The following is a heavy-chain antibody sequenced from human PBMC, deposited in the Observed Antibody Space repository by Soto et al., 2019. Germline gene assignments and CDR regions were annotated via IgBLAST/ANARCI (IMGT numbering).Heavy chain of an antibody. CDR2: IWYDGSNK. CDR3: AREKAGKASGFDP. V-gene: IGHV3-33*01. J-gene: IGHJ5*02. CDR1: GFTFSSYG. Sequence: GGSLRLSCAASGFTFSSYGMHWVRQAPGKGLEWVAVIWYDGSNKYYADSVKGRFTISRDNSKNTLYLQMNSLRAEDTAVYYCAREKAGKASGFDPWGQGTLVTVSS.